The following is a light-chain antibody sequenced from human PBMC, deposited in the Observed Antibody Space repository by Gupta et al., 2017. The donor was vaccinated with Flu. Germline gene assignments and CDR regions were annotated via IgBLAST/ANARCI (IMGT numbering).Light chain of an antibody. J-gene: IGKJ1*01. CDR2: GAS. Sequence: EIVLTQSPGTLPLSPGERAALSCRSSLTVRSGFLAWYQQKPGQAPRLLIYGASTRAADIPDRFSGSGSGTDFTLTISRLEPEDYAVYYCQRYCSSPRTFGQGKKGE. CDR3: QRYCSSPRT. CDR1: LTVRSGF. V-gene: IGKV3-20*01.